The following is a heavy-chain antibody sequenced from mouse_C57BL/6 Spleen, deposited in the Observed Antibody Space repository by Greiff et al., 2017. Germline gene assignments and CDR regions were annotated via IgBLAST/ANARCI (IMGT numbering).Heavy chain of an antibody. Sequence: LVESGAELVRPGTSVKMSCKASGYTFTNYWIGWAKQRPGHGLEWIGDIYPGGGYTNYNEKFKGKATLTADKSSSTAYMQFSSLTSEDSAIYDCARWGGVYYDYDWFAYWGQGTLVTVSA. V-gene: IGHV1-63*01. CDR3: ARWGGVYYDYDWFAY. D-gene: IGHD2-4*01. J-gene: IGHJ3*01. CDR2: IYPGGGYT. CDR1: GYTFTNYW.